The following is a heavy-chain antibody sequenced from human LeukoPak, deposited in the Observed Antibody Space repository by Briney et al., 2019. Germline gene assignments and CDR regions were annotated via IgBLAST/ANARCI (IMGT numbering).Heavy chain of an antibody. Sequence: ASVKVSCKASGYAFTNYGVGWLRLAPGQGLQWLGWISTFNGNTNYAQIVQDRVTMTTDTSTNTAYLELRSMRSDDTAVYYCARRHLIGNGYFDHWGQGKLVTVSS. CDR2: ISTFNGNT. D-gene: IGHD1-1*01. CDR1: GYAFTNYG. J-gene: IGHJ4*02. V-gene: IGHV1-18*01. CDR3: ARRHLIGNGYFDH.